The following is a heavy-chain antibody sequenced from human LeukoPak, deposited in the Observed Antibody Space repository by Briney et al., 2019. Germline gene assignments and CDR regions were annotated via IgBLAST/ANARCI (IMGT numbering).Heavy chain of an antibody. D-gene: IGHD5-12*01. V-gene: IGHV4-31*03. CDR2: VFSSGKT. Sequence: PSETLSLTCTVSGDSFSSGGYSWIRQLPGMGLEWIGYVFSSGKTYYKTSLKSRVTISLDMSKNQFSLRLSSVTAADTAVYYCARARTQYSEGSGLNWFDPWGQGTLVTVSS. J-gene: IGHJ5*02. CDR3: ARARTQYSEGSGLNWFDP. CDR1: GDSFSSGGY.